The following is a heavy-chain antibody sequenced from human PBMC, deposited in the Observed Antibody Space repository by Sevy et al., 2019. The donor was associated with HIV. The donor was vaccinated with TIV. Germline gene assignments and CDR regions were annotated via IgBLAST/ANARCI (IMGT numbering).Heavy chain of an antibody. Sequence: ASVKVSCKASGYTFTSYGITWVRQAPGQGLEWMGWISAHNGNTHYAQNFQGRVTMATDTSASTVYMELRSLRSDDTAVYYCARDLAIAVAAPDYWGQGTLVTVSS. D-gene: IGHD6-19*01. CDR1: GYTFTSYG. CDR2: ISAHNGNT. V-gene: IGHV1-18*04. CDR3: ARDLAIAVAAPDY. J-gene: IGHJ4*02.